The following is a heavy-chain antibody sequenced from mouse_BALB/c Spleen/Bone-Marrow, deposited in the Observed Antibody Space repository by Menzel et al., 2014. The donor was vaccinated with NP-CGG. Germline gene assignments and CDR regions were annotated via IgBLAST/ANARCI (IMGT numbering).Heavy chain of an antibody. Sequence: QVQLQQPGPSLVQPSQSLSITCTVSGFSISNYAVHWVRQSPGKGLEWLGVIWSGGNRDYNAAFISRLSISKDNSKSQVFFKMNSLQPNDTAIYYCARNYDFGDYYAMDYWGQGTSVTVSS. CDR3: ARNYDFGDYYAMDY. J-gene: IGHJ4*01. V-gene: IGHV2-2*02. D-gene: IGHD2-4*01. CDR1: GFSISNYA. CDR2: IWSGGNR.